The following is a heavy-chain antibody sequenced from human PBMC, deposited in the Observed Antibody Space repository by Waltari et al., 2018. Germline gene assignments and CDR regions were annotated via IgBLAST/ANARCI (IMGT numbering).Heavy chain of an antibody. D-gene: IGHD3-10*01. V-gene: IGHV3-15*01. CDR3: VRESFGNDI. Sequence: QLVESGGGLVKLGESLRLSCVGFGYTSTDAWMSWVRQAPGKGLEWVGRIKREIDGGTAEYVESVKDRFTISRDDSKNTLYLQMNGLKSEDSAVYFCVRESFGNDIWGQGTLVTVSS. CDR1: GYTSTDAW. J-gene: IGHJ4*02. CDR2: IKREIDGGTA.